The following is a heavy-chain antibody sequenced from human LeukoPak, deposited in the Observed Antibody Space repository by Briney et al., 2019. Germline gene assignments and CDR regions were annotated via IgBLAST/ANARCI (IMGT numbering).Heavy chain of an antibody. V-gene: IGHV1-69*04. CDR1: GGTFSSYA. CDR3: ARDFGYYDSSGNDAFDI. D-gene: IGHD3-22*01. Sequence: ASVKVSCKASGGTFSSYAISWVRQAPGQGLEWMGRIIPILGIANYAQKFQGRVTITADKSTSTAYMELSSLRSEDTAVYYCARDFGYYDSSGNDAFDIWGQGTMVTVSS. CDR2: IIPILGIA. J-gene: IGHJ3*02.